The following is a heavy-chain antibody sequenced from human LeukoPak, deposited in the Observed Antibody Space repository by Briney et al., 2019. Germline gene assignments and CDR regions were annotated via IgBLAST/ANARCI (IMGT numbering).Heavy chain of an antibody. J-gene: IGHJ4*02. CDR3: ARMGIAVAGTSYYFDY. CDR2: LRSSSSTI. CDR1: GFTFSSYS. D-gene: IGHD6-19*01. V-gene: IGHV3-48*02. Sequence: GSLRLSCAASGFTFSSYSMNWVRQAPGKGLEWVSYLRSSSSTIYYADSVKGRFTISRDNAKNSLYLQMNSLRDEDTAVYYCARMGIAVAGTSYYFDYWGQGTLVTVSS.